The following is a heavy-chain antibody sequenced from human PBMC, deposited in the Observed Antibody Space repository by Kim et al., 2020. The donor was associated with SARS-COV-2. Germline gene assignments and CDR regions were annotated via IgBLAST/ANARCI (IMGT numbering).Heavy chain of an antibody. CDR3: ASRVLGWSDAFDI. J-gene: IGHJ3*02. D-gene: IGHD2-15*01. CDR2: ISSSSSYI. V-gene: IGHV3-21*01. CDR1: GFTFSSYS. Sequence: GGSLRLSCAASGFTFSSYSMNWVRQAPGKGLEWVSSISSSSSYIYYADSVKGRFTISRDNAKNSLYLQMNSLRAEDTAVYYCASRVLGWSDAFDIWGQGTMVTVSS.